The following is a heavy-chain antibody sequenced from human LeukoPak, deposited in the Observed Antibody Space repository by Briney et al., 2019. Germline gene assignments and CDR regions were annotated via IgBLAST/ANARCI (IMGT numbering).Heavy chain of an antibody. CDR1: GFTFDDYG. V-gene: IGHV3-20*04. CDR2: INWNGGST. D-gene: IGHD2-15*01. Sequence: PTGGSLRLSCAASGFTFDDYGMSWVRQAPGKGLEWVSGINWNGGSTGYADSVKGRFTISRDNATNSLYLQMNSLRAEDTALYYCARVGVVAATGYYYYMDVWGKGTTVTVSS. J-gene: IGHJ6*03. CDR3: ARVGVVAATGYYYYMDV.